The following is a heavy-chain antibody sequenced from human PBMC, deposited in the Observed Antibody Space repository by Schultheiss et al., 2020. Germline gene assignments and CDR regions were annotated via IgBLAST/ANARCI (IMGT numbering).Heavy chain of an antibody. V-gene: IGHV1-69*13. D-gene: IGHD2-2*01. Sequence: SVKVSCKASGYTFTSYAMNWVRQAPGQGLKWMGGIIPIFGTANYAQKFQGRVTITADESTSTAYMELSRLRSDDTAVYYCARGSSKYYYYYMDVWGKGTTVNVYS. J-gene: IGHJ6*03. CDR1: GYTFTSYA. CDR2: IIPIFGTA. CDR3: ARGSSKYYYYYMDV.